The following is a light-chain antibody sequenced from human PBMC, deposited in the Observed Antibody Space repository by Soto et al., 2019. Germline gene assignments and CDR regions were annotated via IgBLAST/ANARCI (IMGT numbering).Light chain of an antibody. Sequence: QSALTQPPSASGSPGQSVTISCTGTSSDVGGYNYVSWYQQHPGKAPKLMIYAVSKRPSGVPDRFSGSKSGNTASLTVSGLQADDEADYYCSSYAGSNVVFGGGTKVTVL. V-gene: IGLV2-8*01. CDR3: SSYAGSNVV. J-gene: IGLJ2*01. CDR2: AVS. CDR1: SSDVGGYNY.